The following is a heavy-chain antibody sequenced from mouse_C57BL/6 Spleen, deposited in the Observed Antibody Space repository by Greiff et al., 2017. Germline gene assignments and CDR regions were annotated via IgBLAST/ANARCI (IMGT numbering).Heavy chain of an antibody. CDR3: TTGYYDYGAY. V-gene: IGHV14-4*01. CDR1: GFNIKDDY. J-gene: IGHJ3*01. Sequence: VQLKESGAELVRPGASVKLSCTASGFNIKDDYMHWVKQRPEQGLEWIGWIDPENGDTEYASKFQGKATITADTSSNTAYLQLSSLTSEDTAVYYCTTGYYDYGAYWGQGTLVTVSA. D-gene: IGHD2-4*01. CDR2: IDPENGDT.